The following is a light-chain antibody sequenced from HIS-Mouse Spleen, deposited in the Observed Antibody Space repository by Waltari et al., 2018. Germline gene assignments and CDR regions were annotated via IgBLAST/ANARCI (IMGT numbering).Light chain of an antibody. V-gene: IGKV1-9*01. J-gene: IGKJ1*01. Sequence: DIQLTQSPSFLSASVGDRVTLTCRASQGISSYLAWYQQKPGKAPKLLIYAASTLQSGVPSRVSGSGSGTEFTLTISSLQPEDFATYYCQQLNSYPPTFGQGTKVEIK. CDR1: QGISSY. CDR2: AAS. CDR3: QQLNSYPPT.